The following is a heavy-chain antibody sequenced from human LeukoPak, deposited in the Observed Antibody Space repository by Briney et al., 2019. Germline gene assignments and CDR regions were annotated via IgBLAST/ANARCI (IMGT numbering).Heavy chain of an antibody. D-gene: IGHD6-13*01. CDR1: GYTFTSYG. V-gene: IGHV1-18*01. CDR3: ARLNKRGYSSSHGRGH. Sequence: ASVKVSCKASGYTFTSYGISWVRQAPGQGLEWMGWISAYNGNTNYAQKFQGRVTMTRNTSISTAYMELSSLRSEDTAVYYCARLNKRGYSSSHGRGHWGQGTLVTVSS. J-gene: IGHJ4*02. CDR2: ISAYNGNT.